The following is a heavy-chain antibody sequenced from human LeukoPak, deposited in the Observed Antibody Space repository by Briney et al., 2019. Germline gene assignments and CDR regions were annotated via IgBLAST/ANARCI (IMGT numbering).Heavy chain of an antibody. V-gene: IGHV3-7*01. CDR3: ARGPPYGSRNDFFDY. CDR1: GFTFSNNW. Sequence: GGSLRLSCAASGFTFSNNWMTWVRQAPGKGLEWVASVKKDASEMYYVDSVKGRFTISRDNAKNSLYLQMSSLRVEDTAVYYCARGPPYGSRNDFFDYWGQGTLVTVSA. D-gene: IGHD3-10*01. J-gene: IGHJ4*02. CDR2: VKKDASEM.